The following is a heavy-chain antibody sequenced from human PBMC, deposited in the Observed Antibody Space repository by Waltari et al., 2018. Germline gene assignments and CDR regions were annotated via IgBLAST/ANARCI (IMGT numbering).Heavy chain of an antibody. CDR3: ARGYDSSGYYSYYFDY. CDR2: IIPIFCTA. CDR1: GGTFSSYA. D-gene: IGHD3-22*01. Sequence: QVQLVQSGAEVKKPGSSVKVSCKASGGTFSSYAISWVRQAPGQGLEWMGGIIPIFCTANYAQKFQGRVTITADESTSTAYMELSSLRSEDTAVYYCARGYDSSGYYSYYFDYWGQGTLVTVSS. V-gene: IGHV1-69*01. J-gene: IGHJ4*02.